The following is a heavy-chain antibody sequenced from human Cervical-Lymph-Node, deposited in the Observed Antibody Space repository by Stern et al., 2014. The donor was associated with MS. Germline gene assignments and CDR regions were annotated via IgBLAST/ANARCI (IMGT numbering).Heavy chain of an antibody. CDR2: VYYSWAP. D-gene: IGHD2-8*02. V-gene: IGHV4-39*01. J-gene: IGHJ4*02. Sequence: QVQLQESGPGLVKPSETLSLTCAVSGDSISSYTHYWAWIRQPPGKGLEWIRSVYYSWAPYYNPSLKSPATIPVDTSKNHFSRGLNSVTAADTAVYYCAKHACTGAACPFDLWGQGTLVTVSS. CDR3: AKHACTGAACPFDL. CDR1: GDSISSYTHY.